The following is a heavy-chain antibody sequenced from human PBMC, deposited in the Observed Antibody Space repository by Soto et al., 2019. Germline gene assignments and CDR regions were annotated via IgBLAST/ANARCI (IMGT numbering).Heavy chain of an antibody. J-gene: IGHJ5*02. V-gene: IGHV4-59*13. CDR1: GGSSSTYD. Sequence: SETLCLTCTVAGGSSSTYDGRWIRKPPGKGLEWIGHIYYTGNTNYNPSLKSRVTISVDTSTNRFSLRLRSVSAADTAVYYCARAQYFEFYNWFVPWGQGTLVTVSS. D-gene: IGHD3-10*01. CDR3: ARAQYFEFYNWFVP. CDR2: IYYTGNT.